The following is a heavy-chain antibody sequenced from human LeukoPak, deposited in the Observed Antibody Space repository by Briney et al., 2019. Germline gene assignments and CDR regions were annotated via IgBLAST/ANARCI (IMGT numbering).Heavy chain of an antibody. CDR2: VSSSSSYI. J-gene: IGHJ6*03. CDR3: ARTQLNSYYYYMDV. Sequence: GGSLRLSCAASGFTFGTYSMNWVRQAPGEGLEWVSSVSSSSSYIYYADSLKGRFTISRDNAKNSLYLQMNSLRAEDTAVYYCARTQLNSYYYYMDVWGKGTTVTVS. CDR1: GFTFGTYS. D-gene: IGHD2-2*01. V-gene: IGHV3-21*01.